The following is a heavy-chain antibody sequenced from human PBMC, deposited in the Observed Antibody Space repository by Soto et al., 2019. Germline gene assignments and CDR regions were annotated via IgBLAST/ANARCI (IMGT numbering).Heavy chain of an antibody. V-gene: IGHV1-2*04. J-gene: IGHJ3*02. Sequence: ASVKVSCKASGYTFTGYYMHWVRQAPGQGLEWMGWINPNSGGTNYAQKFQGWVTMTRDTSISTAYMELSRLRSDDTAVYYCAREGTKTGDKDAFDIWGQGTMVTVSS. CDR2: INPNSGGT. CDR1: GYTFTGYY. D-gene: IGHD7-27*01. CDR3: AREGTKTGDKDAFDI.